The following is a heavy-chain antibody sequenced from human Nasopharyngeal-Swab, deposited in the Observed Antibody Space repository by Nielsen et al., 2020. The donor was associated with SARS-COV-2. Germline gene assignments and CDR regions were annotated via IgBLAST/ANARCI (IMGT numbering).Heavy chain of an antibody. J-gene: IGHJ6*02. D-gene: IGHD3-9*01. Sequence: GESLKISCAASGFTFSSYNMNWVRQAQGKGLEWVSSISSSSSYIYYADSVKGRFTISRDNAKNSLYLQMNSLRAEDTAVYYCARGCVLTGPSCYYYGMDVWGQGTTVTVSS. CDR1: GFTFSSYN. CDR2: ISSSSSYI. CDR3: ARGCVLTGPSCYYYGMDV. V-gene: IGHV3-21*01.